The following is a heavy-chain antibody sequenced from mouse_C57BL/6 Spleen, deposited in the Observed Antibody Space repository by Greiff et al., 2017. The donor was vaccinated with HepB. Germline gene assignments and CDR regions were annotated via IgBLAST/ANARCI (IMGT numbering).Heavy chain of an antibody. D-gene: IGHD2-5*01. Sequence: EVQLQQSGPELVKPGASVKISCKASGYTFTDYYMNWVKQSHGKSLEWIGDINPNNGGTSYNQKFKGKATLTVDKSSSTAYMELRSLTSEDSAVYYCARSMKYSKAFAYWGQGTLVTVSA. CDR2: INPNNGGT. CDR1: GYTFTDYY. V-gene: IGHV1-26*01. CDR3: ARSMKYSKAFAY. J-gene: IGHJ3*01.